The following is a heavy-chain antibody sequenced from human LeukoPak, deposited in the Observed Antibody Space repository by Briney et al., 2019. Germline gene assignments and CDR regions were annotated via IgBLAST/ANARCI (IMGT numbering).Heavy chain of an antibody. CDR1: GFTFTSYA. D-gene: IGHD6-13*01. J-gene: IGHJ4*02. CDR3: AKDAAGPEY. V-gene: IGHV3-23*01. CDR2: ISASGGDT. Sequence: PGGSLRLSCAASGFTFTSYAMSWVRQAPGKGLEWVSGISASGGDTWYPDSVKGRFTISRDNPKNTLFLQMNSLRVEDTAIYYCAKDAAGPEYWGQGTRVTVSS.